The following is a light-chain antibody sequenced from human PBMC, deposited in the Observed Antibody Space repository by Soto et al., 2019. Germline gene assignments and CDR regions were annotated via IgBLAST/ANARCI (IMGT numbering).Light chain of an antibody. V-gene: IGKV1-9*01. CDR2: AAS. CDR3: QQLNNYPLT. CDR1: QGIGSY. J-gene: IGKJ4*01. Sequence: DIQLTQSPSFLSASLGDRVTITCRASQGIGSYLAWCQQKPGKAPRLLIYAASTLQSGVPSRFSGSGSDTEFTLTISSLQPEDFATYYCQQLNNYPLTFGGGTKVEIK.